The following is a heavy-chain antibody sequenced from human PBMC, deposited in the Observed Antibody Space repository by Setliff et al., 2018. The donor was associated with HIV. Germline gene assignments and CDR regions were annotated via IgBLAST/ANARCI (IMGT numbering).Heavy chain of an antibody. CDR3: TTDLTGNDY. J-gene: IGHJ4*02. V-gene: IGHV3-15*01. Sequence: PGGSLRLSCAASEFSLSDVWMMWVRQAPGKGLEWVGRIKSKTDGGTTDYAAPVKGRFTIPRDDSKNTLYLQMNSLKTEDTAVYYCTTDLTGNDYWGQGTLVTVSS. CDR2: IKSKTDGGTT. D-gene: IGHD3-9*01. CDR1: EFSLSDVW.